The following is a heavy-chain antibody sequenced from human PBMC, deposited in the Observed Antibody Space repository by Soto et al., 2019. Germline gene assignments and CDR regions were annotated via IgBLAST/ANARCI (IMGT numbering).Heavy chain of an antibody. J-gene: IGHJ4*02. D-gene: IGHD2-15*01. CDR2: ISSSGDHT. V-gene: IGHV3-23*01. CDR3: ASLLRPGRACVDL. Sequence: EVQLLESGGGLVQPGGSLRLSCAASGFTFSDYAMSWVRQAPGKGLDWVSAISSSGDHTFYADSVTGRFTISRDNSKSTLYLQVNSLRADDTAVYYCASLLRPGRACVDLWGQGTLVTVSS. CDR1: GFTFSDYA.